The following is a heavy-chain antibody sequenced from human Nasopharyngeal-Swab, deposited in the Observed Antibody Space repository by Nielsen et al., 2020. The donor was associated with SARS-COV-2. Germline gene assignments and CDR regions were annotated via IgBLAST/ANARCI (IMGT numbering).Heavy chain of an antibody. V-gene: IGHV3-48*03. CDR1: SFTFSYYE. CDR2: ISSSGATM. J-gene: IGHJ6*02. D-gene: IGHD3-22*01. Sequence: GESLKISCAASSFTFSYYEMNWVRQAPGKGLEWVSYISSSGATMFYADSVKGRFTISRDNAKNSLYLQMNSLRAEDTAVYYCAKDSYDSSGYSYYYGMDVWGQGTTVTVSS. CDR3: AKDSYDSSGYSYYYGMDV.